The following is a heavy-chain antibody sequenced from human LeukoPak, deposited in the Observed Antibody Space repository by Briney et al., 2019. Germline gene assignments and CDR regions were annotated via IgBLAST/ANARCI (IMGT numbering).Heavy chain of an antibody. CDR1: GSIFNKFG. Sequence: GGSLRLSCVVSGSIFNKFGMSWVRQAPGKGPEWVSTINGNGASTHYAESVQGRFTISRDNSKNTLYLQMNSLRADDTALYYCTKDFQHDGGQDWGQGSPVTVSS. J-gene: IGHJ4*02. V-gene: IGHV3-23*01. CDR3: TKDFQHDGGQD. CDR2: INGNGAST. D-gene: IGHD4-23*01.